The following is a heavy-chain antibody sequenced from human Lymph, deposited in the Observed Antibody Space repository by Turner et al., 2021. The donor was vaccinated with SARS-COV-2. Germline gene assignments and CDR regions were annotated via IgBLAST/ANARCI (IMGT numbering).Heavy chain of an antibody. CDR3: AKDFAGRYYSCFDY. J-gene: IGHJ4*02. Sequence: EVQLVESGGGLVQPSRSLILSCPASGFTFDDYAMHWVRQAPGKGLEWVAGINWNSGSIAYAESVNGRFTISRDNAKHSLFLQMNSLRAEDTALYYCAKDFAGRYYSCFDYWGQGTLVTVSS. D-gene: IGHD2-15*01. CDR2: INWNSGSI. V-gene: IGHV3-9*01. CDR1: GFTFDDYA.